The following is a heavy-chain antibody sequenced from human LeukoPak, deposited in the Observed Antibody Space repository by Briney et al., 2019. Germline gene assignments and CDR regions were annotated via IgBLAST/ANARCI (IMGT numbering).Heavy chain of an antibody. V-gene: IGHV4-38-2*02. CDR2: IYHSGST. D-gene: IGHD5-18*01. J-gene: IGHJ5*02. CDR1: GYSISSGYY. Sequence: SETLSLTCTVSGYSISSGYYWGWIRQPPGKGLEWIGSIYHSGSTYYNPSLKSRVTISVDTSKNQFSLKLSSVTAADTAIYYCAKGAGGFSYYNWFDPWGQGTLVTVSS. CDR3: AKGAGGFSYYNWFDP.